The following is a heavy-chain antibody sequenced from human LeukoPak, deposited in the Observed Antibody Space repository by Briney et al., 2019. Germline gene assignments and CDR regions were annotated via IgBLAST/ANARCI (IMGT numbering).Heavy chain of an antibody. CDR1: GGSISSYY. D-gene: IGHD6-25*01. J-gene: IGHJ2*01. CDR2: IYYSGST. Sequence: SETLSLTCTVSGGSISSYYWSWIRQPPGKGLEWIGYIYYSGSTNYNPSLKRRVTISVDTSKNQFSLKLSSVTAADTAVYYCARQGGGFWYFDLWGRGTLVTVSP. CDR3: ARQGGGFWYFDL. V-gene: IGHV4-59*08.